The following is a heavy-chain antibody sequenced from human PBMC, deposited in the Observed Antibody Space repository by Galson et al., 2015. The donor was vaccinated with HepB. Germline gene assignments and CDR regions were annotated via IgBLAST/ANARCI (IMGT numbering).Heavy chain of an antibody. Sequence: SLRLSCAASGFTFSDYYMSWVRQAPGKGLEWLANIKRDGSEKYYVDSVKGRFTISRDNAKNSLYLQLNSLRVEDTAVYYCGFAVWGGLPDGSDHWGPGTMVTVSS. V-gene: IGHV3-7*03. CDR2: IKRDGSEK. CDR3: GFAVWGGLPDGSDH. D-gene: IGHD3-16*01. J-gene: IGHJ3*01. CDR1: GFTFSDYY.